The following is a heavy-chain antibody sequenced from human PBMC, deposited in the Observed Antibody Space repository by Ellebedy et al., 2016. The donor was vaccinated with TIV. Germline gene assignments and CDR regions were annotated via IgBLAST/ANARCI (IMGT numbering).Heavy chain of an antibody. CDR2: ISSSSSTI. CDR1: GFTFSSYS. V-gene: IGHV3-48*02. CDR3: AREGYCSGGSCYFLPYYYYYGMDV. J-gene: IGHJ6*02. Sequence: PGGSLRLSCAASGFTFSSYSMNWVRQAPGKGLEWVSYISSSSSTIYYADSVKGRFTISRDNAKNSLYLQMNSLRDEDTAVYYCAREGYCSGGSCYFLPYYYYYGMDVWGQGTTVTVSS. D-gene: IGHD2-15*01.